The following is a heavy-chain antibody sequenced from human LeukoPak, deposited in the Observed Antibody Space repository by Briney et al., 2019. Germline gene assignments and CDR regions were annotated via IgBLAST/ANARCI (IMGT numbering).Heavy chain of an antibody. D-gene: IGHD4-23*01. CDR1: GFTFSSYW. J-gene: IGHJ4*02. CDR3: ARGRPHGNDY. Sequence: VGSLRLSCAASGFTFSSYWMNWVRQAPGKGLVWVSRIASDGSSTTYADSVKGRFSISRDNAKNTLYLQMNSLRVEDTAVYYCARGRPHGNDYWGQGTLVTVSS. CDR2: IASDGSST. V-gene: IGHV3-74*01.